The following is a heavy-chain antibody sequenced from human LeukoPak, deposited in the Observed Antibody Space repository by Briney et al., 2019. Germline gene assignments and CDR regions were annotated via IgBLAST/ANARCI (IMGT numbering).Heavy chain of an antibody. Sequence: ASVKVSCKASGYSFTGYYLHWVRQAPGQGLEWMGWNNPKSGGTYYAQNFQGRVTMTRDTSITAAYMKLSRLRSDDTAVYYCASGPSSVRGSGDYYFDYWGQGTLVTVSS. D-gene: IGHD3-10*01. CDR1: GYSFTGYY. V-gene: IGHV1-2*02. CDR3: ASGPSSVRGSGDYYFDY. J-gene: IGHJ4*02. CDR2: NNPKSGGT.